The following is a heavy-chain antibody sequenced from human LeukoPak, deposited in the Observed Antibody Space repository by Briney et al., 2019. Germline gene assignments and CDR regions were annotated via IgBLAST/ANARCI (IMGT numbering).Heavy chain of an antibody. CDR2: ISAYNGNT. D-gene: IGHD2-15*01. CDR1: GYTLTGYG. Sequence: GASVKVSCKASGYTLTGYGISWVRQAPGQGLEWMGWISAYNGNTNYAQKLQGRVTMTTDTSTSTAYMELRSLRSDDTAVYYCARESRGCSGGSCYSGGDYWGQGTLVTVSS. V-gene: IGHV1-18*01. J-gene: IGHJ4*02. CDR3: ARESRGCSGGSCYSGGDY.